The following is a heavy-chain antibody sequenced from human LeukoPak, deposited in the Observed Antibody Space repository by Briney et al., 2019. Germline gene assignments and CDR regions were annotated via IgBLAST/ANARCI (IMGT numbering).Heavy chain of an antibody. V-gene: IGHV3-30-3*01. Sequence: GGSLRLSCAASGFTFSSYWMSWVRQAPGKGLEWVAVISYDGSNKYYADSVKGRFTISRDNSKSTLYLQMNSLRAEDTAVYYCARDPTTLDRRGFDYWGQGTLVTVSS. J-gene: IGHJ4*02. CDR3: ARDPTTLDRRGFDY. CDR1: GFTFSSYW. D-gene: IGHD4-11*01. CDR2: ISYDGSNK.